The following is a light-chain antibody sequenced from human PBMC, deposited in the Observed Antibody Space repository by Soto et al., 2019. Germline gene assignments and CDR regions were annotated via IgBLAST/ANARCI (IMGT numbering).Light chain of an antibody. V-gene: IGKV1-5*03. J-gene: IGKJ4*01. CDR3: QQYNSYLLT. Sequence: DIQMTQSPSTLSASVGDRVTITCRASQSISSWLAWYQQKPGKAPKLLIYKASGLESVVPSRFGGSGSGTEFTLTISSLQPDAFATYYCQQYNSYLLTFGGGTKVYIK. CDR2: KAS. CDR1: QSISSW.